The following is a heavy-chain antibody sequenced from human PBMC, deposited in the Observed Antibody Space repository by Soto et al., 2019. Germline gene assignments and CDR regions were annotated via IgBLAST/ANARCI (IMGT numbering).Heavy chain of an antibody. Sequence: QVQLVQSGAEVKKPGASVKVSCKASGYTFTSYDINWVRQATRQGLEWMGWMNPNSGNTGYAQKFQGRVTMTRNTSISTAYMELSSLRSEDTAVYYCARYNWNYPYYYYGMDVWGQGTTVTVSS. CDR1: GYTFTSYD. CDR2: MNPNSGNT. J-gene: IGHJ6*02. CDR3: ARYNWNYPYYYYGMDV. V-gene: IGHV1-8*01. D-gene: IGHD1-7*01.